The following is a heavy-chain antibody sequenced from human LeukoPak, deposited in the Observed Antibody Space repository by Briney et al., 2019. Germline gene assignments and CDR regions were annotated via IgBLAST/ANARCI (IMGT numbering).Heavy chain of an antibody. CDR1: GFTFSSYW. V-gene: IGHV3-7*01. D-gene: IGHD6-13*01. CDR3: ARDSQQRRRFNWFDP. CDR2: IKQDGSEK. J-gene: IGHJ5*02. Sequence: PGGSLRLSCAASGFTFSSYWMSWVRQAPGKGLEWVANIKQDGSEKYYVDSVKGRFTISRDNAKNSLYLQMNSLRAEDTAVYYCARDSQQRRRFNWFDPWGQGTLVTVSS.